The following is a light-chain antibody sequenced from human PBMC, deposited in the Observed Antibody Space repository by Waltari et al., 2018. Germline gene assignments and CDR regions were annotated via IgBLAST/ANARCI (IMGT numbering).Light chain of an antibody. V-gene: IGKV3-20*01. CDR2: GAS. CDR1: QSVGRT. Sequence: SCRASQSVGRTLALYQQKTGQAPRLLIYGASNRATGNPDRCSGSGSGTEFSLTISRLDPEDFAVYYCQHYVRLPATFGQGTKVEMK. CDR3: QHYVRLPAT. J-gene: IGKJ1*01.